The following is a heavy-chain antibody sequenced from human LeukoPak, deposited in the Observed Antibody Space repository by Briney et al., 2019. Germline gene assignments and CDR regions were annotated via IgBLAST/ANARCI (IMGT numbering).Heavy chain of an antibody. CDR1: GGSISSSSYY. V-gene: IGHV4-39*01. D-gene: IGHD3-16*01. CDR3: ARRGTSGTY. CDR2: IYYSGST. Sequence: SETLSLTCTVSGGSISSSSYYWGWIRQPPGKGLEWIGSIYYSGSTYYNPSLKSRVTISVDTSKNQFSLKLSSVTAADTAVYYCARRGTSGTYCGQGTLVTVSS. J-gene: IGHJ4*02.